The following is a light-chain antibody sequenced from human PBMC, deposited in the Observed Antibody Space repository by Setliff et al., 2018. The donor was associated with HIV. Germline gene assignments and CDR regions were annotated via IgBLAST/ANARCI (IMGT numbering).Light chain of an antibody. J-gene: IGLJ1*01. Sequence: HSALTQPRSVSGSPGQSVTISCTGTSSDVGGYNYVSWYQQHPGKAPKLMIYDVSRRPSGVPDRFSGSKSGNTASLTISGLQAEDEAYYYCCSYAGSYAFVFGTGTKVPVL. CDR3: CSYAGSYAFV. V-gene: IGLV2-11*01. CDR1: SSDVGGYNY. CDR2: DVS.